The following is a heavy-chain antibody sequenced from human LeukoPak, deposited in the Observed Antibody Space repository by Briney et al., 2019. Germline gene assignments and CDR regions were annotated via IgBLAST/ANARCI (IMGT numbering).Heavy chain of an antibody. Sequence: SQTLSLTCTVSGGSISSGGYYWSWIRQHPGKGLEWIGYIYYSGSTYYNPSLKSRVTISVDTSKNQFSLKLSSATAADTAVYYCARVVEDIVVVPAAIGKWFDPWGQGTLVTVSS. V-gene: IGHV4-31*03. J-gene: IGHJ5*02. CDR2: IYYSGST. D-gene: IGHD2-2*01. CDR3: ARVVEDIVVVPAAIGKWFDP. CDR1: GGSISSGGYY.